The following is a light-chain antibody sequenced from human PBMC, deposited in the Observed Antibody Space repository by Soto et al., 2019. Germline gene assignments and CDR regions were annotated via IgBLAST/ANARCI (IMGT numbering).Light chain of an antibody. CDR2: STT. V-gene: IGLV8-61*01. CDR3: VLYMGSGISV. Sequence: QTVVTQAPSFSVSPGGTVTLTCGLSSGSVSTSYYPSWYQQTPGQAPRTLIYSTTTRSSGVPDRFSGSILGNKAALTITGAQADDESDYYCVLYMGSGISVFGGGTKVTVL. J-gene: IGLJ2*01. CDR1: SGSVSTSYY.